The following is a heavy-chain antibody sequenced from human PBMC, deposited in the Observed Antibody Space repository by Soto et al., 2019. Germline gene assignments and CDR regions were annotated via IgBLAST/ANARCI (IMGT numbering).Heavy chain of an antibody. CDR3: ARGAMLSAAISTSFDP. CDR2: INPKSDVT. J-gene: IGHJ5*02. V-gene: IGHV1-2*02. D-gene: IGHD2-2*01. CDR1: GYTFSDYK. Sequence: ASVKVSCKASGYTFSDYKIHWLRQAPGQGLEWLGWINPKSDVTNYAHKFKDRVTMTRDTSTSTVYMDLSRLTFDDTAVYYCARGAMLSAAISTSFDPWGQGTQVTVSS.